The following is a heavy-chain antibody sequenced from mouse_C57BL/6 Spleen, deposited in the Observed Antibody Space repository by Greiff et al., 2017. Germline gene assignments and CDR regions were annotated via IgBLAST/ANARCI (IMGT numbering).Heavy chain of an antibody. CDR1: GYTFTSYW. Sequence: QVQLQQPGAELVKPGASVKLSCKASGYTFTSYWMQWVKQRPGQGLEWIGEIDPSDSYTNYNQKFKGKATLTVDTSSSTAYMQLSSLTSEDSAVYYWARKGLLRPYYFDYWGKGTTLTVSS. CDR2: IDPSDSYT. V-gene: IGHV1-50*01. D-gene: IGHD2-3*01. J-gene: IGHJ2*01. CDR3: ARKGLLRPYYFDY.